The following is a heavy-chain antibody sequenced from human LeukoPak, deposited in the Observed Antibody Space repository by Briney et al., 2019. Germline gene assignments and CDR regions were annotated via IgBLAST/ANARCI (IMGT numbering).Heavy chain of an antibody. V-gene: IGHV1-18*01. CDR1: GYTFTSYG. CDR3: ARSSSVTIPGYYFDY. Sequence: ASVKVSCKASGYTFTSYGISWVRQAPGQGLEWMGWISAYNGNTNYAQKLQGRVTMTTDTSTSTAYMELRSLRSDDTAVYYCARSSSVTIPGYYFDYWGQGTLVTVSS. CDR2: ISAYNGNT. D-gene: IGHD2-21*01. J-gene: IGHJ4*02.